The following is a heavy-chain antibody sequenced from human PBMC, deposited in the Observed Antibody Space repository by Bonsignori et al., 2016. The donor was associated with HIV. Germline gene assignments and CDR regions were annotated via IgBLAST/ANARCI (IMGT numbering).Heavy chain of an antibody. CDR3: TTLRRGYSGNDPEIPTYYYYMDV. V-gene: IGHV3-73*01. CDR2: IRSKANSYAT. D-gene: IGHD5-12*01. Sequence: VRQMPGKGLEWVGRIRSKANSYATVYAASVKGRFTISRDDLKNTAYLHMNSLKTEDTAVYYCTTLRRGYSGNDPEIPTYYYYMDVWGKGTTVTVSS. J-gene: IGHJ6*03.